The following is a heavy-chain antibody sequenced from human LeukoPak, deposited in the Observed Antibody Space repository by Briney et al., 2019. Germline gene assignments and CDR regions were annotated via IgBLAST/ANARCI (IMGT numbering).Heavy chain of an antibody. CDR1: GGSISSSSYC. Sequence: SETLSLTCTVPGGSISSSSYCWGWIRHPPGKGMEWIGSIYYSGSTYYNPSLKSRVTISVATSKNQFSLKLTSVTAADTAVYYCASLASVAVEKPFDYWGQGTLVTVSS. V-gene: IGHV4-39*01. CDR3: ASLASVAVEKPFDY. CDR2: IYYSGST. D-gene: IGHD2-15*01. J-gene: IGHJ4*02.